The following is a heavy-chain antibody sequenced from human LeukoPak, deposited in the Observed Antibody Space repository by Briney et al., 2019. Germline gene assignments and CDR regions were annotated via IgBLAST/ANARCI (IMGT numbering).Heavy chain of an antibody. V-gene: IGHV4-61*01. CDR2: IYYSGST. CDR3: ARGGGYDFWSGYGYYGMDV. CDR1: GGSVSSGSYY. D-gene: IGHD3-3*01. J-gene: IGHJ6*02. Sequence: SETLSLTCTVSGGSVSSGSYYWSWIRQPPGKGLEWIGYIYYSGSTNYNPSLKSRVTISVDTSKNQFSLKLSSVTAADTAVYYCARGGGYDFWSGYGYYGMDVWGQGTTVTVSS.